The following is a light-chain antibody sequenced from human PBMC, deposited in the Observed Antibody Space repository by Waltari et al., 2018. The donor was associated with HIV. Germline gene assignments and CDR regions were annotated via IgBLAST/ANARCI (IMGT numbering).Light chain of an antibody. CDR3: QKYNSALWT. J-gene: IGKJ1*01. Sequence: DIQMTQSPSSLSASVGDRVTITCRASQGISNYLAWYQQKPVKVPKLLIYAASTVQSGVPSRFSGSGSGTDFTLTISSLQPEDVATYYCQKYNSALWTFGQGTKVEIK. V-gene: IGKV1-27*01. CDR1: QGISNY. CDR2: AAS.